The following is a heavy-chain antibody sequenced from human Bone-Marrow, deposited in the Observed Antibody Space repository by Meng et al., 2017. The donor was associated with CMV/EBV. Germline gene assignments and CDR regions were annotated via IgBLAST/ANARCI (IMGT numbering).Heavy chain of an antibody. V-gene: IGHV3-48*04. Sequence: GESLKISCAASGFTFSSYSMNWVRQAPGKGLEWVSYISSSSSTIYYADSVKGRFTISRDNAKNSLYLQMNSLRAEDTAVYYCAGPLPSGSFWFDPWGQGTRVTVSS. CDR2: ISSSSSTI. CDR1: GFTFSSYS. CDR3: AGPLPSGSFWFDP. J-gene: IGHJ5*02. D-gene: IGHD1-26*01.